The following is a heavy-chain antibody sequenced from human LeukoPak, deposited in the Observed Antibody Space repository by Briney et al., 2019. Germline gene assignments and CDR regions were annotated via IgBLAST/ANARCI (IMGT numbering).Heavy chain of an antibody. CDR3: ARDSHYASSGYYDY. CDR2: IYSGGST. V-gene: IGHV3-53*01. D-gene: IGHD3-22*01. Sequence: GGSLRLSCAASGFTVSSNYMSWVRQAPGKGLEWVSVIYSGGSTYYADSVKGRFTISRDNSKNTLYLQMNSLRAEDTAVYYCARDSHYASSGYYDYWGQGTLVTVSS. CDR1: GFTVSSNY. J-gene: IGHJ4*02.